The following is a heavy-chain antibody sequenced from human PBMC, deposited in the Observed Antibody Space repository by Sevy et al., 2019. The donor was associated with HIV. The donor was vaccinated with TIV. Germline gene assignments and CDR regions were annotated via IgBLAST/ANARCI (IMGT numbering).Heavy chain of an antibody. CDR3: VKEGRDDFNPYLDF. Sequence: GGSLRLSCAVSGFTVGNNYMSWVRQAPGRGLEWVARVSRNGGTPEYGDSAKGRFTISRDNSKNTVYLQLKELRAEDTALYYCVKEGRDDFNPYLDFWGQGILVTVSS. J-gene: IGHJ4*02. CDR1: GFTVGNNY. CDR2: VSRNGGTP. D-gene: IGHD3-10*01. V-gene: IGHV3-23*01.